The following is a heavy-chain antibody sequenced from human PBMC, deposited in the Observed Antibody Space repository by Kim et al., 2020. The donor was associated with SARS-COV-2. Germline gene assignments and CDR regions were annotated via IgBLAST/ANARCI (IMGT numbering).Heavy chain of an antibody. CDR2: IIPILGIA. CDR3: ASGPLEVPAAMEPDAFDI. J-gene: IGHJ3*02. V-gene: IGHV1-69*04. Sequence: SVKVSCKASGGTFSSYAISWVRQAPGQGLEWMGRIIPILGIANYAQKFQGRVTITADKSTSTAYMELSSLRSEDTAVYYCASGPLEVPAAMEPDAFDIWGQGTMVTVSS. CDR1: GGTFSSYA. D-gene: IGHD2-2*01.